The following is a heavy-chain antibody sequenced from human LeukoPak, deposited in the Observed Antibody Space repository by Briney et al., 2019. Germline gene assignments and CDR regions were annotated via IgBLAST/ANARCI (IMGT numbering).Heavy chain of an antibody. CDR3: ARVRPYGGNYYYYYYMDV. Sequence: ASVKVSCKASGYTFTGYYMHWVRQAPGQGPEWMGWINPNSGGTNYAQKFQGRVTMTRDTSISTAYMELSRLRSDDTAVYYCARVRPYGGNYYYYYYMDVWGKGTTVTVSS. J-gene: IGHJ6*03. CDR2: INPNSGGT. CDR1: GYTFTGYY. D-gene: IGHD4-23*01. V-gene: IGHV1-2*02.